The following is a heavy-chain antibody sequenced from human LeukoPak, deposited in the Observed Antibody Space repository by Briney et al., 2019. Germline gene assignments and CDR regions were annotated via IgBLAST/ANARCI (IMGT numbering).Heavy chain of an antibody. CDR3: AKDAGGTIDY. V-gene: IGHV3-30*18. D-gene: IGHD3-10*01. CDR2: ISCDGSDK. J-gene: IGHJ4*02. CDR1: GFTFSSYG. Sequence: GGSLRLSCAASGFTFSSYGMLWVRQAPGKGLEWVAVISCDGSDKYYADSVKGRFTISRDNSKNTLYLQMNSLRAEDTAVYYCAKDAGGTIDYWGQGTLVTVSS.